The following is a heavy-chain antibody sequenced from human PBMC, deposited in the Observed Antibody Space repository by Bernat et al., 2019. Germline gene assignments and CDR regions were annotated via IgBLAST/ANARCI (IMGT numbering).Heavy chain of an antibody. Sequence: QVQLVQSGAEVKKPGASVKVSCKASGYTFNTYGISWVRQAPGQGLEWLGWISVYNGDTNNAQKVEGRVTMTTDTSTSTAYMELRSLRSDDTAVYYCARGTMFRGVIITFESWGQGTLVIVSS. D-gene: IGHD3-10*01. CDR2: ISVYNGDT. J-gene: IGHJ4*02. CDR1: GYTFNTYG. CDR3: ARGTMFRGVIITFES. V-gene: IGHV1-18*01.